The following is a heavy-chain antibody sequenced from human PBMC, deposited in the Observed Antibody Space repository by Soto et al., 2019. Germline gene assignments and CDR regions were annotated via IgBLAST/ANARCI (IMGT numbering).Heavy chain of an antibody. J-gene: IGHJ4*02. D-gene: IGHD6-13*01. V-gene: IGHV4-59*11. CDR3: ARASLAAANTVLAD. Sequence: SLSTRVSAGPRDAHGGSWIRTKHRKALEWIGYLFYTGITNYNPSLKSRVTISGDKSNNHFSLKLNSVTPADTAVYYCARASLAAANTVLADWVQGSLVIVS. CDR1: AGPRDAHG. CDR2: LFYTGIT.